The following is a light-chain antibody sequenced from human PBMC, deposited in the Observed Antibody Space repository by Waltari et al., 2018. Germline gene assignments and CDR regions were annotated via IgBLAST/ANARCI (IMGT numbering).Light chain of an antibody. CDR3: QQSYSSPLT. J-gene: IGKJ4*01. Sequence: DIQMTQSPSSLSASVGDRAIITCRASQTVSTFLNWYQQKPGKAPALLIYGASSLQSGVPSRFSGSGSGTDFTLTISSLHPEDFATYFCQQSYSSPLTFGAGTKVEI. CDR1: QTVSTF. CDR2: GAS. V-gene: IGKV1-39*01.